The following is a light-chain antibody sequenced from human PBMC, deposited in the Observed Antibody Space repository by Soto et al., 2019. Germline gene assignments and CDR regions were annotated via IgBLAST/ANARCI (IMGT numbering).Light chain of an antibody. J-gene: IGKJ1*01. V-gene: IGKV3-11*01. Sequence: EIVMTQSPVALSVSPGERATLSCRASQSVSSSYLAWYQQKPGQAPRLLIYDASNRATGIPARFSGSGSGTDFTLTISSLEPEDFAVYYCQQRSNWPETFGQGTKVDIK. CDR3: QQRSNWPET. CDR2: DAS. CDR1: QSVSSSY.